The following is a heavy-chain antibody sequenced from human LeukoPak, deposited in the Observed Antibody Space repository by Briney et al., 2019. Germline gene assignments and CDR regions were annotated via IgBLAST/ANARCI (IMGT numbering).Heavy chain of an antibody. CDR3: AREISGYDQYYFDY. V-gene: IGHV1-69*04. CDR1: GGTFSTYA. D-gene: IGHD5-12*01. CDR2: IIPILNIT. J-gene: IGHJ4*02. Sequence: SVKVSCKASGGTFSTYALSWVRQAPGQGLEWMGRIIPILNITDYAQKFQGRVIITADQSTSTGYMELSSLRSEDTAVYYCAREISGYDQYYFDYWGQGTLVTVSS.